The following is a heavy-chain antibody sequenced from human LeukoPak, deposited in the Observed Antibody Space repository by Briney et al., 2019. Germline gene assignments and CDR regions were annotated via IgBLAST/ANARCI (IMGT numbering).Heavy chain of an antibody. J-gene: IGHJ4*02. V-gene: IGHV4-4*07. CDR1: GGSIRNYH. CDR3: ARRGISSGWSFDF. D-gene: IGHD6-19*01. CDR2: IHTSGST. Sequence: PSETLSLTCTVSGGSIRNYHWTWIRQPAGKGLEWIGQIHTSGSTNYNPPLKSRVTMSIDTPENQVSLTIRSVTAADTAVYYCARRGISSGWSFDFWGQGALVTVSS.